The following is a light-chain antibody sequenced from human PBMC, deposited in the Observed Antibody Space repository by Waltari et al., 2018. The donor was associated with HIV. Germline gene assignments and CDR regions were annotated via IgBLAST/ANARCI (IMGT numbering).Light chain of an antibody. CDR1: SSDVGSYIL. V-gene: IGLV2-23*02. J-gene: IGLJ2*01. Sequence: QSALTQPASVSGSPGQSITISCTGTSSDVGSYILVSWYQQHPGKAPKLMIYEVSKRPSGVSNRFSGSKSGNTASLTISGLQAEDEADYYCCSYAGSSTHVVFGGGTKLTVL. CDR3: CSYAGSSTHVV. CDR2: EVS.